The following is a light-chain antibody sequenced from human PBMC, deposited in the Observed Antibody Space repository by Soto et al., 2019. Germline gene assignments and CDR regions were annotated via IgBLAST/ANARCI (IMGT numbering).Light chain of an antibody. J-gene: IGKJ5*01. CDR3: HQRKNWPPIT. CDR1: QSVSSY. V-gene: IGKV3-11*01. CDR2: DAS. Sequence: DIVLTQSPGTLSFSPGEKATLSCRASQSVSSYLAWYQQKPGQAPRLLIYDASNRATGIPARFSGSGSGTDFTLTIGSLEPEDSAVYYCHQRKNWPPITFGQGTRLEI.